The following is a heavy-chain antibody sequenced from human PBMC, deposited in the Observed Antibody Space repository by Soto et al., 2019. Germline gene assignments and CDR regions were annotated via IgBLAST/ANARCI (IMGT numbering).Heavy chain of an antibody. CDR3: ARDGCSGGSCPPHAFDI. V-gene: IGHV4-31*03. CDR2: IYYSGST. Sequence: QVQLQESGPGLVKPSQTLSLTCTVSGGSISSGGYYWSWIRQHPGKGLEWIGYIYYSGSTYYNPSLKSRVTISVDTSKNQFSLKQSSVTAADSAVYYCARDGCSGGSCPPHAFDIWGQGTMVTVSS. CDR1: GGSISSGGYY. J-gene: IGHJ3*02. D-gene: IGHD2-15*01.